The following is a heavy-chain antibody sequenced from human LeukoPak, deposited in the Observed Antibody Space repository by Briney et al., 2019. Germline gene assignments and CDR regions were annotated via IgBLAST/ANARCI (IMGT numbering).Heavy chain of an antibody. CDR3: ARDDGFYSDSSFQDY. CDR1: GFTFSYYW. J-gene: IGHJ4*02. V-gene: IGHV3-74*01. CDR2: ISDDGSRT. D-gene: IGHD2/OR15-2a*01. Sequence: PGGSLRLSCAASGFTFSYYWMHWVRQAPGKGLVWVSRISDDGSRTTYADSVKGRFAIPRDNAKNTLYLQMNSLRAEDTAVYYCARDDGFYSDSSFQDYRGQGTLVTVSS.